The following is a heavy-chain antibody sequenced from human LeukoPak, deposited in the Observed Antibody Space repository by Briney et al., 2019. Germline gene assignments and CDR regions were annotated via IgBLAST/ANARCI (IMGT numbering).Heavy chain of an antibody. Sequence: ASVKVSCKVSGYTLTELSMHWVRQAPGKGLEWMGGFDPEDGETIYAQKFQGRVTMTEDTSTDTAYMELSSLRSEDTAVYYCATDLSRDGYNSCYFDYWGQGTLVTVSS. D-gene: IGHD5-24*01. V-gene: IGHV1-24*01. J-gene: IGHJ4*02. CDR1: GYTLTELS. CDR3: ATDLSRDGYNSCYFDY. CDR2: FDPEDGET.